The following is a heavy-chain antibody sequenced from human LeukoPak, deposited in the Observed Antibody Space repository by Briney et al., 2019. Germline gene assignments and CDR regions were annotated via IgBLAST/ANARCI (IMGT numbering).Heavy chain of an antibody. D-gene: IGHD1-26*01. CDR3: AREEGGAGLYGFDI. CDR2: ISSSGDYI. CDR1: GFAFSSYS. Sequence: GGSLRLSCAASGFAFSSYSMNWVRQAPGKGLEWVSSISSSGDYIYYADSLKGRFTISRDNAKNSLYLQMNSLRAEDTAVYYCAREEGGAGLYGFDIWGQGTMVTVSS. V-gene: IGHV3-21*01. J-gene: IGHJ3*02.